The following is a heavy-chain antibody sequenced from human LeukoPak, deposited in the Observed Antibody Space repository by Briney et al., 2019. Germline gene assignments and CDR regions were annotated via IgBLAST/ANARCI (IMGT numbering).Heavy chain of an antibody. Sequence: ASVKVSCKAFGCTFTSNYMHWVRQAPGQGPEWMGVISPSGGSTTYAQKFQGRVTLTRDMSTSTDYLELSSLRSEDTAVYYCARADYDFWSGYYDYWGQGTLVTVSS. CDR2: ISPSGGST. CDR1: GCTFTSNY. V-gene: IGHV1-46*01. D-gene: IGHD3-3*01. J-gene: IGHJ4*02. CDR3: ARADYDFWSGYYDY.